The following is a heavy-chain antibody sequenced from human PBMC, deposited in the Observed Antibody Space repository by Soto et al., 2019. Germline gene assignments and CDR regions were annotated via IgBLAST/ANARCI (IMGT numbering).Heavy chain of an antibody. CDR1: GYTFTSYD. D-gene: IGHD2-2*01. CDR3: ARGIVLVPAAYYYYGMDV. CDR2: MNPNSGNT. V-gene: IGHV1-8*01. Sequence: QVQLVQSWAEVKKPGASVKVSCKASGYTFTSYDINWVRQANGQGLEWMGWMNPNSGNTGYAQKFQGRVTMSRNTSISTAYIELSRLRSEDTAVYYCARGIVLVPAAYYYYGMDVWGQGTTVTVSS. J-gene: IGHJ6*02.